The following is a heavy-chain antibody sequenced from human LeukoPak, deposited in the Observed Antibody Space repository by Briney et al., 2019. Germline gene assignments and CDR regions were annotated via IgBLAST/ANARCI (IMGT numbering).Heavy chain of an antibody. Sequence: SETLSLTCTVSGGSISSYYWTWIRQPPGKGLEWLGYIYYSGGTKYNPSLKSRVTISVDTSKKQFSLKLSSVTAADTAVYYCARRGYASSWSFDYWGQGTLVTVSS. V-gene: IGHV4-59*08. CDR1: GGSISSYY. CDR3: ARRGYASSWSFDY. D-gene: IGHD6-13*01. CDR2: IYYSGGT. J-gene: IGHJ4*02.